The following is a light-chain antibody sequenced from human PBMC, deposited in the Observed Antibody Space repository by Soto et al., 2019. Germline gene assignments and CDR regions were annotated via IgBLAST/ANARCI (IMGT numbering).Light chain of an antibody. CDR3: LQENAYPLT. J-gene: IGKJ4*01. CDR2: AAS. V-gene: IGKV1-6*01. CDR1: QGIRTD. Sequence: AIQMTQSPATRSASVGDRFTITCRASQGIRTDLHWFKQKPGKAPRLLIYAASHLQNGVPSRLSGSGSGTDFTLTISSLQPEDGATYDCLQENAYPLTFGGGTKVDI.